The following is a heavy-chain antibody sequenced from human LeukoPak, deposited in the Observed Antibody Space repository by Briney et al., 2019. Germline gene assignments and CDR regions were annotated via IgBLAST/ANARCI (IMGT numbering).Heavy chain of an antibody. Sequence: ASVKVSCKASGYTFTSYGISWVRQAPGQGLEWMGWINTNTGNPTYAQGFTGRFVFSLDTSVSTAYLQISSLKAEDTAVYYCARSRSRLIAARPGVWFDPWGQGTLVTVSS. V-gene: IGHV7-4-1*02. D-gene: IGHD6-6*01. J-gene: IGHJ5*02. CDR1: GYTFTSYG. CDR3: ARSRSRLIAARPGVWFDP. CDR2: INTNTGNP.